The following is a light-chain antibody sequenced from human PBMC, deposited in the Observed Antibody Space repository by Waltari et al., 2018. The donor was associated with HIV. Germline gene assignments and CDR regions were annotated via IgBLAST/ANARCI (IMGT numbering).Light chain of an antibody. Sequence: NFMLTQPPSVSESPGKTVTISCTRSSGSIASNYVQWYQQRPGSAPTSVIYEDNQRPSGVPVRFSGSIDSSSSAAALAMDGFESGDEADYYCAARDDILSGSWVFGGGT. J-gene: IGLJ3*02. CDR3: AARDDILSGSWV. V-gene: IGLV6-57*03. CDR1: SGSIASNY. CDR2: EDN.